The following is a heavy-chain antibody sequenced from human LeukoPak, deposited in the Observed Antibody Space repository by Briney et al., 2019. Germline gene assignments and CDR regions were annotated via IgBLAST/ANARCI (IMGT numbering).Heavy chain of an antibody. CDR2: INHSGST. V-gene: IGHV4-4*02. J-gene: IGHJ4*02. CDR3: ARSPRLGRYGYGPWELPVSYFDY. D-gene: IGHD1-26*01. CDR1: SGSISSSNW. Sequence: SGTLSPTCAVSSGSISSSNWWSWVRQPPGKGLEWIGEINHSGSTNYNPSLKSRVTISVDTSKNQFSLKLSSVTAAETAVYYCARSPRLGRYGYGPWELPVSYFDYWGQGTLVTVSS.